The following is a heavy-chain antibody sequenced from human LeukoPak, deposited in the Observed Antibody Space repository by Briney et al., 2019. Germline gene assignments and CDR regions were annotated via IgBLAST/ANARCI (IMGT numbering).Heavy chain of an antibody. Sequence: GGSLRLSCAASGFTLSSYEMNWVRQAPGKGLEWVSYISSSGSTIYYADSVKGRFTISRDNAKNSLYLQMNSLRAEDTAVYYCARVQRGQLRYFDWLLGEFDYWGQGTLVTVSS. D-gene: IGHD3-9*01. J-gene: IGHJ4*02. CDR2: ISSSGSTI. CDR3: ARVQRGQLRYFDWLLGEFDY. V-gene: IGHV3-48*03. CDR1: GFTLSSYE.